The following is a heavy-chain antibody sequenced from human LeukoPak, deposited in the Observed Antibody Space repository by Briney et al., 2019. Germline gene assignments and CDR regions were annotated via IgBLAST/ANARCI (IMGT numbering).Heavy chain of an antibody. CDR1: GFTLRSYD. J-gene: IGHJ4*02. V-gene: IGHV3-23*01. CDR2: RGSGVNS. Sequence: PGGSLRLSCAASGFTLRSYDMSWVRQAPGKGLEWVAARGSGVNSYYADSVRGRLTISRDNSQNTLYLQMDSLRAEDTALYYCAKEYSGYDFDYWGQGTLVTVSS. D-gene: IGHD5-12*01. CDR3: AKEYSGYDFDY.